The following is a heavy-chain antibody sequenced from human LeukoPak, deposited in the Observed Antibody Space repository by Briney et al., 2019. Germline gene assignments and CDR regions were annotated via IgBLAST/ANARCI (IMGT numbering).Heavy chain of an antibody. Sequence: PGGSLRLSCAASGFTFSGYAMHWVSQTPGKGVEWVAVILYDGSNKDYADSVKGRLTISRDNSKSVAYLQMNSLKAEDTAIYYCSTVGFGEFFFDDWGQGTLVTVSS. J-gene: IGHJ4*02. CDR3: STVGFGEFFFDD. V-gene: IGHV3-30*07. D-gene: IGHD3-10*01. CDR2: ILYDGSNK. CDR1: GFTFSGYA.